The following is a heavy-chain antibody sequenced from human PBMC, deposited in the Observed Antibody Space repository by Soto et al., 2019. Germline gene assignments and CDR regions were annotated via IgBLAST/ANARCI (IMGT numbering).Heavy chain of an antibody. CDR1: GGSFSGYY. V-gene: IGHV4-34*01. D-gene: IGHD2-2*01. CDR2: INHSGST. CDR3: ARGRLYCSSTSCYRAWFDP. J-gene: IGHJ5*02. Sequence: QVQLQQWGAGLLKPSETLSLTCAVYGGSFSGYYWSWIRQPPGKGLEWIGEINHSGSTNYNPSLKSAVTISVDTSKNQFSLKLSSVTAADTAVYYCARGRLYCSSTSCYRAWFDPWGQGTLVTVSS.